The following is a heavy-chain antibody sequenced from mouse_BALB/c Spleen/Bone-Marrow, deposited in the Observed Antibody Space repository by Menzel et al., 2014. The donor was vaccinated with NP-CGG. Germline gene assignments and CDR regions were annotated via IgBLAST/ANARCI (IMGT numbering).Heavy chain of an antibody. D-gene: IGHD2-2*01. J-gene: IGHJ3*01. CDR2: INPYNDGT. CDR1: GYTFTNYV. V-gene: IGHV1-14*01. Sequence: VQLQQPGPELVKPGASVKMSCKASGYTFTNYVMHWVKQKPGQGLEWIGYINPYNDGTKYNEKFKGKATLTSDKSSSTAYMDLSSLTSEDSAVYYCARVYYGYDGTSSWFAYWGQGTLVTVSA. CDR3: ARVYYGYDGTSSWFAY.